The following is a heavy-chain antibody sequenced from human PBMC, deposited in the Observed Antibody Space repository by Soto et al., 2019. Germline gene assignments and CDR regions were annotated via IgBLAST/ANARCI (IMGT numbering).Heavy chain of an antibody. Sequence: QMQLVQSGAEVKKTGSSVKVSCKASGDIFTYRYLHWVRQAPGQALEWMGYITPFNGNTNYAQIFQDRVTITRDTSLTTAYMELRSLRSEDTAMYFCARSRGYSNSDGFDIWGQGTMVIVSS. CDR2: ITPFNGNT. V-gene: IGHV1-45*02. D-gene: IGHD4-4*01. CDR3: ARSRGYSNSDGFDI. CDR1: GDIFTYRY. J-gene: IGHJ3*02.